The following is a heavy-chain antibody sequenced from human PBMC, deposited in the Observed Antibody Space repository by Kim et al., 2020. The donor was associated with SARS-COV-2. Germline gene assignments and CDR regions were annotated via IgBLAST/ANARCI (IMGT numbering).Heavy chain of an antibody. CDR2: IAYDGSKK. D-gene: IGHD3-10*01. J-gene: IGHJ5*02. CDR3: AKEAAYNNTSAADH. Sequence: GGSLRLSCAASGFTFSSYGIQWVRQAPGKGLEWVAVIAYDGSKKYYADSVKGRFTISRDNSKNTLYLQMSSLRAEDTAVYFCAKEAAYNNTSAADHWGQGTLVTVSS. CDR1: GFTFSSYG. V-gene: IGHV3-30*18.